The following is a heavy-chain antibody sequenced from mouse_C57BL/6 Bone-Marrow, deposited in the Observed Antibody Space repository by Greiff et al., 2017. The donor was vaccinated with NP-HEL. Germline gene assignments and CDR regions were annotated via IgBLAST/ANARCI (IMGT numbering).Heavy chain of an antibody. J-gene: IGHJ2*01. D-gene: IGHD4-1*01. CDR2: IDPSDSYT. Sequence: VQLQQPGAELVRPGTSVKLSCKASGYTFTSYWMHWVKQRPGQGLEWIGVIDPSDSYTNYNQKFKGKATLTVDTSSSTAYMQLSSLTSEDSAVYYCATLGQDFWGQGTTLTVSS. CDR1: GYTFTSYW. V-gene: IGHV1-59*01. CDR3: ATLGQDF.